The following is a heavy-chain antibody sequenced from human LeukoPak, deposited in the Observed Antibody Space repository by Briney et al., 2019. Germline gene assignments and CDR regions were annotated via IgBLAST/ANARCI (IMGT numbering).Heavy chain of an antibody. V-gene: IGHV4-4*09. D-gene: IGHD3-3*01. CDR2: IYTSGST. J-gene: IGHJ4*02. CDR1: GGSISSYY. CDR3: ARLDTYYDF. Sequence: SETLSLTCTVSGGSISSYYWSWIRQPPGKGLEWIGYIYTSGSTNYNPSHKSRVTISVDTSKNQFSLKLSSVTAADTAVYYCARLDTYYDFWSQGTLVTVSS.